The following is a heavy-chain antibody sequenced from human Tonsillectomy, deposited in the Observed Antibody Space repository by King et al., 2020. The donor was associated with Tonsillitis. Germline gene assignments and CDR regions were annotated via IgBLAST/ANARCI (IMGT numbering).Heavy chain of an antibody. D-gene: IGHD2-8*01. V-gene: IGHV4-34*01. CDR2: INHSGST. CDR3: SGLRGSTPMGYAKKFAAFDF. J-gene: IGHJ3*01. CDR1: GGSFSGYY. Sequence: VQLQQWGAGLLKPSETLSLTCAVYGGSFSGYYWSWLRQPPGKGLEWIGEINHSGSTNYNPSLKSRVTISVDTSMNQFSLKLSSVTAADNAVYYCSGLRGSTPMGYAKKFAAFDFWGQGKKVPGSS.